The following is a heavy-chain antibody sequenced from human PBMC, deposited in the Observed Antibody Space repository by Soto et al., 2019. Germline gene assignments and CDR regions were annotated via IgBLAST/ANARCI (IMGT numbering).Heavy chain of an antibody. D-gene: IGHD2-15*01. V-gene: IGHV3-21*01. J-gene: IGHJ5*02. CDR2: ISSSSSYI. CDR1: GFTFSSYS. Sequence: PGGSLRLSCAASGFTFSSYSMNWVRQAPGKGLEWVSSISSSSSYIYYADSVKGRFTISRDNAKNSLYLQMNSLRAEDTAVYYCARGYIVGRRPFDPWGQGTLVTVSS. CDR3: ARGYIVGRRPFDP.